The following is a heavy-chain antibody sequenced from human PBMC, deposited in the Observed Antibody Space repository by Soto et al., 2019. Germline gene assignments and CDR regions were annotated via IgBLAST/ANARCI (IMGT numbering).Heavy chain of an antibody. CDR1: GGTFSSYA. Sequence: QVQLVQSGAEVKKPGSSVKVSCKASGGTFSSYAISWVRQAPGQGLEWMGGIIPIFGTANYAQKFQGRVTITADEXXSXAXXELSSLRSEDTAVYYCARDSAGYCSGGSCCSWFDPWGQGTLVTVSS. CDR2: IIPIFGTA. CDR3: ARDSAGYCSGGSCCSWFDP. V-gene: IGHV1-69*12. J-gene: IGHJ5*02. D-gene: IGHD2-15*01.